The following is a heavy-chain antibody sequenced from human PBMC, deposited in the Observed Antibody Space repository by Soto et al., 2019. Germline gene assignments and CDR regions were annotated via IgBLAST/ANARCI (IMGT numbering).Heavy chain of an antibody. D-gene: IGHD6-19*01. V-gene: IGHV3-23*01. J-gene: IGHJ4*02. CDR3: AKVITVTGKGPFDY. CDR1: GFTFSNYA. Sequence: HLGGSLRLSCAASGFTFSNYAMNWVRQAPGKGLEWVSAISASGASTYYADSVKGRFTFSRDSSKNTLYLQMNSLRAEDTAVYYCAKVITVTGKGPFDYWGQGILVTVSS. CDR2: ISASGAST.